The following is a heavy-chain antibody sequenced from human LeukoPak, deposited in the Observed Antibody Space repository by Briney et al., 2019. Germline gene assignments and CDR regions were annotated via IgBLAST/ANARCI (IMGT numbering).Heavy chain of an antibody. Sequence: SGTLSLTCAVSGGSISSSNWWSWVRQPPGKGLEWIGEIYHSGSTNYNPSLKSRVTISVDKSKNQFSLKLSSVTAADTAVYYCASTIMITFGGVIAYWFDPWGQGTLVTVSS. V-gene: IGHV4-4*02. CDR1: GGSISSSNW. J-gene: IGHJ5*02. D-gene: IGHD3-16*02. CDR3: ASTIMITFGGVIAYWFDP. CDR2: IYHSGST.